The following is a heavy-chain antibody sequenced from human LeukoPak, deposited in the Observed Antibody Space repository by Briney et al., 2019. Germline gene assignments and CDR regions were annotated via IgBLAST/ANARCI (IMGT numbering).Heavy chain of an antibody. V-gene: IGHV3-53*01. CDR3: ARDYTGYFP. J-gene: IGHJ5*02. CDR1: GFTVSSNY. Sequence: GGSLRLSCAASGFTVSSNYMSWIRQAPGKGLEWVSVIYSGGSTYYADSVKGRFTISRDNAKNSLYLQMNSLRAEDTAVYYCARDYTGYFPWGQGTLVIVSS. D-gene: IGHD3-9*01. CDR2: IYSGGST.